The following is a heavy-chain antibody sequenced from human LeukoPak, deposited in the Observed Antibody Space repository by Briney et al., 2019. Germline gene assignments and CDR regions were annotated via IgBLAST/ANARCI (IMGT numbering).Heavy chain of an antibody. CDR3: AYSLKADYCGGDCYNTYYFDY. Sequence: ESGPTLVKPTQTLTLTCTFSGFSLSTSGVGVGWIRQPPGKALEWLALIYRNNDKRYSPSLKSRLTITKDTSKNQVVLTMTNMDPVDTATYYCAYSLKADYCGGDCYNTYYFDYWGQGTLVTVSS. CDR1: GFSLSTSGVG. J-gene: IGHJ4*02. D-gene: IGHD2-21*01. CDR2: IYRNNDK. V-gene: IGHV2-5*01.